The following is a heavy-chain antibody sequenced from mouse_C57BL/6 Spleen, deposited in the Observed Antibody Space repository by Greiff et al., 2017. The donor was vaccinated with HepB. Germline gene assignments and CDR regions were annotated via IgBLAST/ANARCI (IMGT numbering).Heavy chain of an antibody. Sequence: EVKLVESEGGLVQPGSSMKLSCTASGFTFSDYYMAWVRQVPEKGLEWVANINYDGSSTYYLDSLKSRFIISRDNAKNILYLQMSSLKSEDTATYYCARVIYYDYEGWYFDVWGTGTTVTVSS. CDR1: GFTFSDYY. CDR3: ARVIYYDYEGWYFDV. D-gene: IGHD2-4*01. CDR2: INYDGSST. J-gene: IGHJ1*03. V-gene: IGHV5-16*01.